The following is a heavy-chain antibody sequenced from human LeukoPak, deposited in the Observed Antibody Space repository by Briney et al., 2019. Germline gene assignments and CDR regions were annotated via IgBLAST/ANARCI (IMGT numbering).Heavy chain of an antibody. CDR2: IYSSGSA. J-gene: IGHJ4*01. V-gene: IGHV4-59*08. D-gene: IGHD3-9*01. Sequence: KPSETLSLTCTVSGASITNNFWTWIRQPPGKGLEWIGYIYSSGSANYNPSLKSRVIISADTSKNQISLNLTPVTAADTALYFCARHRDYFDTWGHGTLVTVSS. CDR3: ARHRDYFDT. CDR1: GASITNNF.